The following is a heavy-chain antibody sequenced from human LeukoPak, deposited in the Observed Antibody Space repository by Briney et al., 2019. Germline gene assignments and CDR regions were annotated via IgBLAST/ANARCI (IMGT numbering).Heavy chain of an antibody. CDR1: GGSISSSSYY. CDR2: IYYSGST. J-gene: IGHJ4*02. D-gene: IGHD3-10*01. Sequence: PSETLSLTCTVSGGSISSSSYYWGWIRQPPGKGLEWIGSIYYSGSTYYNPSLKSRVTISVDTSKNQFSLKLSSVTAADTAVYYRARHVVWFGELLYYFDYWGQGTLVTVSS. V-gene: IGHV4-39*01. CDR3: ARHVVWFGELLYYFDY.